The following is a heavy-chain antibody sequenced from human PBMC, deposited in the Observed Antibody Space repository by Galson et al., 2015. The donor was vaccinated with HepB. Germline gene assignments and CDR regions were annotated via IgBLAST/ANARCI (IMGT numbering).Heavy chain of an antibody. CDR2: IYPGDSDT. CDR3: ARASVDENNNSNFFQD. CDR1: GYSFTNYW. Sequence: QSGAEVKKPGESLKISCEASGYSFTNYWVGWVRQVPGRGLEWMGIIYPGDSDTRYSPSFQGQVTISVAKSISTAYLQWSSLKTSDSAIYYCARASVDENNNSNFFQDWGQGTLVTVS. D-gene: IGHD1-7*01. V-gene: IGHV5-51*03. J-gene: IGHJ1*01.